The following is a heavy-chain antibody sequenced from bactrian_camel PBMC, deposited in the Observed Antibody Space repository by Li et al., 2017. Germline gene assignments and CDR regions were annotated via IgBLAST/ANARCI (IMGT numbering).Heavy chain of an antibody. D-gene: IGHD4*01. CDR3: ATGRDYSDYVLPFND. V-gene: IGHV3S31*01. CDR2: MYSANGNT. CDR1: GTITYA. Sequence: DVQLVESGGGLVQPGESLTLSCAHSGTITYAMTWVRQAPGKGLEWVSAMYSANGNTYYADSVKGRFTISLDKAKRMLYLQMNSLKTEDTGMYYCATGRDYSDYVLPFNDWGQGTQVTVS. J-gene: IGHJ4*01.